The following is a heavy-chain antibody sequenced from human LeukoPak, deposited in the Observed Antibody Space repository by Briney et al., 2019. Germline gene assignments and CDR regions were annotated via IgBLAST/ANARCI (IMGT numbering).Heavy chain of an antibody. D-gene: IGHD4-23*01. CDR3: ARDPPWSVGYFDY. CDR2: IYYSGST. Sequence: PSETLSLTCTVSGGSISSYYWSWIRQPPGKGLEWIGYIYYSGSTNYNPSLKSRVTISVDTSKNQFSLKLSSVTAADTAVYYCARDPPWSVGYFDYWGQGTLVTVSS. J-gene: IGHJ4*02. V-gene: IGHV4-59*01. CDR1: GGSISSYY.